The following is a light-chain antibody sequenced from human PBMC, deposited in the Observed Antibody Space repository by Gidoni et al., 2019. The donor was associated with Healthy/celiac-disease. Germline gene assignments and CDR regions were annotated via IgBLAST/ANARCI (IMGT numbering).Light chain of an antibody. CDR3: AAWDDSLNGWV. J-gene: IGLJ3*02. V-gene: IGLV1-44*01. CDR2: SNN. Sequence: QSVLTHPPSASGTPGQRVTISCSGSSPNIGSKTINWYQQLPGTAPKPLIYSNNQRPEGVPDRFAGSKSGTAASLAISGRQSEDEADYYCAAWDDSLNGWVFGGGTKLTVL. CDR1: SPNIGSKT.